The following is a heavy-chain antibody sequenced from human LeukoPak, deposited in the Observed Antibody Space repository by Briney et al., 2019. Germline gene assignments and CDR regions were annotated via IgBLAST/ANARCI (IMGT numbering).Heavy chain of an antibody. D-gene: IGHD2-8*01. CDR2: INPSIRCT. Sequence: EASVKVSCKASGYTFTDYFIHWVRQAPGQGLEWMGWINPSIRCTNYAHQFQGRVTMTSVTSISTAYMELRRLRSDDTAVYYCARALFKTYSENGGNPRMGINYLYGIDVWGQGTTVTASS. V-gene: IGHV1-2*02. J-gene: IGHJ6*02. CDR1: GYTFTDYF. CDR3: ARALFKTYSENGGNPRMGINYLYGIDV.